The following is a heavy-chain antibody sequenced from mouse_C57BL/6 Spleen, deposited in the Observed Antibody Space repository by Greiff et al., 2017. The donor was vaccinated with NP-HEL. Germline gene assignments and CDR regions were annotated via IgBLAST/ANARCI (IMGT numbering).Heavy chain of an antibody. CDR2: ISDGGSYT. J-gene: IGHJ3*01. CDR3: ARDGYYYGNEWFAY. CDR1: GFTFSSYA. V-gene: IGHV5-4*01. D-gene: IGHD2-1*01. Sequence: EVKVVESGGGLVKPGGSLKLSCAASGFTFSSYAMSWVRQTPEKRLEWVATISDGGSYTYYPDNVKGRFTISRDNAKNNLYLQMSHLKSEDTAMYYCARDGYYYGNEWFAYWGQGTLVTVSA.